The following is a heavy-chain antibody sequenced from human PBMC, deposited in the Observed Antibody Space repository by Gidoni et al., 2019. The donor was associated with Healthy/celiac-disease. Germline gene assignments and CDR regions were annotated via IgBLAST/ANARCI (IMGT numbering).Heavy chain of an antibody. D-gene: IGHD3-3*01. V-gene: IGHV1-2*02. CDR3: ARDDFWSGYYPYYGMDV. Sequence: QVQLVQSGAEVKKPGASVKVSCKASGYTFTGYYMHWVRQAPGQGLEWMGWINPNSGGTNYAQKFQGRVTMTRDTSISTAYMELSRLRSDDTAVYYCARDDFWSGYYPYYGMDVWGQGTTVTVSS. J-gene: IGHJ6*02. CDR1: GYTFTGYY. CDR2: INPNSGGT.